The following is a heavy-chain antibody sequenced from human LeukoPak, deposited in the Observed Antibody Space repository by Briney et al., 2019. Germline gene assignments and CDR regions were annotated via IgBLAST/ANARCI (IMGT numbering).Heavy chain of an antibody. V-gene: IGHV1-69*05. CDR3: ARAGRYSSTNSPDY. CDR1: GGTFSSYA. J-gene: IGHJ4*02. D-gene: IGHD6-13*01. CDR2: IIPIFGTA. Sequence: SVKVSCKASGGTFSSYAISWVRQAPGQGLEWMGGIIPIFGTANYAQKFQGRVTMTRDMSTSTVYMELSSLRSEDTAVYYCARAGRYSSTNSPDYWGQGTLVTVSS.